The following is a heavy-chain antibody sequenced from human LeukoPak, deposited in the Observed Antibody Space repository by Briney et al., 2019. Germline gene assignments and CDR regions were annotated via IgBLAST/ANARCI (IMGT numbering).Heavy chain of an antibody. CDR1: GYNFDNYW. J-gene: IGHJ5*01. V-gene: IGHV5-51*01. D-gene: IGHD3-10*01. CDR3: ARQPFVGFGEPRGWFDS. CDR2: IYPGDSDT. Sequence: LGEPLKISCKASGYNFDNYWIDWVRQMPGRGLEWMGIIYPGDSDTRYSPSFQGQVTFSADKSISTVYLHWSSLRASDTAIYYCARQPFVGFGEPRGWFDSWGQGTLVLASS.